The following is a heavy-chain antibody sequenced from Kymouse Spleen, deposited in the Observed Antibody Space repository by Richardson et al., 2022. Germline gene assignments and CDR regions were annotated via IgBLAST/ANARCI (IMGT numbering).Heavy chain of an antibody. CDR3: ARGYYYGSGSSYNWFDP. Sequence: QVQLQQWGAGLLKPSETLSLTCAVYGGSFSGYYWSWIRQPPGKGLEWIGEINHSGSTNYNPSLKSRVTISVDTSKNQFSLKLSSVTAADTAVYYCARGYYYGSGSSYNWFDPWGQGTLVTVSS. D-gene: IGHD3-10*01. J-gene: IGHJ5*02. V-gene: IGHV4-34*01. CDR1: GGSFSGYY. CDR2: INHSGST.